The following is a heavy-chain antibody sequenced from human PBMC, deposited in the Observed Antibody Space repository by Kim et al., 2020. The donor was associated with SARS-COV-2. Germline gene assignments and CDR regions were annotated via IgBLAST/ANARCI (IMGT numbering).Heavy chain of an antibody. CDR2: IYYSGST. D-gene: IGHD3-3*01. J-gene: IGHJ5*01. V-gene: IGHV4-31*03. CDR3: ARGWPFRFSKGRPQSWFVS. CDR1: GGSISSGGYY. Sequence: SETLSLTCTVSGGSISSGGYYWSWIRQHPGKGLELIGYIYYSGSTYYNPSLKSRVTISVDTSKNQFSLKLSSVTAADTAVYYCARGWPFRFSKGRPQSWFVSWGQGTLVTVSS.